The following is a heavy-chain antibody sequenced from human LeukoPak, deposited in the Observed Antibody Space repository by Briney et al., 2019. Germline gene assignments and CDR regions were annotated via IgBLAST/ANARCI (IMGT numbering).Heavy chain of an antibody. V-gene: IGHV4-4*07. CDR3: AREALSSSSVGNWFDP. D-gene: IGHD6-13*01. CDR1: GGSFSGYY. J-gene: IGHJ5*02. CDR2: IYTSGST. Sequence: SETLSLTCAVSGGSFSGYYWSWIRQPPGKGLEWIGRIYTSGSTNYNPSLKSRVTMSVDTSKNQFSLKLSSVTAADTAVYYCAREALSSSSVGNWFDPWGQGTLVTVSS.